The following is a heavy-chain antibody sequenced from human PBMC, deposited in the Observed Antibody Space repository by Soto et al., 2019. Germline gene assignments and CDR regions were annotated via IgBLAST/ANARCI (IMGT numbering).Heavy chain of an antibody. CDR3: GREERNGFDS. Sequence: QVQLVQSGAEVKKPGALVKVSCKASGYTFTGYYMHWVRQAPGQGLEWMGWINPNNGDTKYAQRFQGRVTVTRDTSSSTAYMELRRLTSDDTAVYYCGREERNGFDSWGQGTLVTVSS. CDR2: INPNNGDT. J-gene: IGHJ5*01. V-gene: IGHV1-2*02. CDR1: GYTFTGYY.